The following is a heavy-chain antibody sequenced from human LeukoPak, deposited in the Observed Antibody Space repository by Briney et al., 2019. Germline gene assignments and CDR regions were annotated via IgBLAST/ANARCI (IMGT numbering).Heavy chain of an antibody. CDR1: GFTVSGTH. CDR3: AKDEAASGGGLAS. D-gene: IGHD6-25*01. V-gene: IGHV3-53*01. J-gene: IGHJ4*02. CDR2: MYTGGTT. Sequence: GGSLRLSCAASGFTVSGTHMSWVRQAPGKGLEWVAAMYTGGTTYYADSVTGRFTISRDNSKNTLYLHMNSLRAEDTAVYYCAKDEAASGGGLASWGQGTLVSVSS.